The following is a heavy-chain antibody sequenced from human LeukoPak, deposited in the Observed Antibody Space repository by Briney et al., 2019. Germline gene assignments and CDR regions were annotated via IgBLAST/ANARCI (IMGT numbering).Heavy chain of an antibody. D-gene: IGHD1-1*01. CDR2: IYYSGAT. J-gene: IGHJ4*02. CDR3: ARKEGTH. V-gene: IGHV4-59*01. Sequence: TPSETLSLTCTVSGDSITSNFWSWVRQSPGKGLEWIGYIYYSGATNYNPSLKGRVTISIDTSKNQFSLRLNSVTAADTAIYYCARKEGTHWGQGTLVTVSS. CDR1: GDSITSNF.